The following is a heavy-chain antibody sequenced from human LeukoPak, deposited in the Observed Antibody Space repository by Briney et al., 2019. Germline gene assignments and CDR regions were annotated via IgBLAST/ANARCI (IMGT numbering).Heavy chain of an antibody. CDR1: GLTFSSYA. J-gene: IGHJ4*02. CDR2: ISGSGDST. V-gene: IGHV3-23*01. Sequence: PGASLRLSCAASGLTFSSYAMSWVRQAPGKGLEWVSAISGSGDSTYYADSVKGRFTISRDNSKNTVYLEMNSLRAEDTAVYYCAKDKGGTYNYGPGSYNLWGQGTLVTASS. CDR3: AKDKGGTYNYGPGSYNL. D-gene: IGHD3-10*01.